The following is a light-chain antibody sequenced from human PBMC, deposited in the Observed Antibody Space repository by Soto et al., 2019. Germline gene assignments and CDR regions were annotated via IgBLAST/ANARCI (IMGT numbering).Light chain of an antibody. CDR1: QSISSW. CDR3: QQYNNSLT. Sequence: DIQMTQSPSTLSASVGDRVTITCRASQSISSWLAWYQHKPGKAPKLLIYKASSLESGVPLRFSGSGSGTEFTPTISSLQPDVFTTYCCQQYNNSLTFGQGTKVEIK. CDR2: KAS. V-gene: IGKV1-5*03. J-gene: IGKJ1*01.